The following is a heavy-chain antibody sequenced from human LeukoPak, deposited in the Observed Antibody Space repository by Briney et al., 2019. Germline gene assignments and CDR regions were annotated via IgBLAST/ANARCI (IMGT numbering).Heavy chain of an antibody. CDR2: TSAYNGNT. V-gene: IGHV1-18*01. D-gene: IGHD6-6*01. J-gene: IGHJ4*02. Sequence: ASVKVSCKASGYTFTSYGISWVRQAPGQGLEWMGWTSAYNGNTNYAQKLQGRVTMTTDTSTSTTYMELRSLRSDDTAVYYCARRIVLIQLEDYWGQGTLVTVS. CDR1: GYTFTSYG. CDR3: ARRIVLIQLEDY.